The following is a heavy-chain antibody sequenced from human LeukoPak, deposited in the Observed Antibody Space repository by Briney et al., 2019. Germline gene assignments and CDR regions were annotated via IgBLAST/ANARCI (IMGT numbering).Heavy chain of an antibody. Sequence: SETLSLTCAVYGGSFSGYYWSWIRQPPGKGLEWIGEINHSGSTNYNPSLKSRVTISVDMSKNQFSLKLSSVTAADTAVYYCARGRKSFDYWGQGTLVTVSS. J-gene: IGHJ4*02. V-gene: IGHV4-34*01. CDR1: GGSFSGYY. CDR3: ARGRKSFDY. CDR2: INHSGST.